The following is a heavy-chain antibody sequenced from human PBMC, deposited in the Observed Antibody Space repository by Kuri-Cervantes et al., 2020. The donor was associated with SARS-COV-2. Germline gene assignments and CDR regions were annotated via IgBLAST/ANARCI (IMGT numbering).Heavy chain of an antibody. CDR3: AKVGLSFDY. Sequence: GGSLRLSCAASGFTFSSFAMSWVRQAPGKGLEWVSSISGSGVGTYYADSVKGRFTISGDNSKNTLYLQTNSLRAEDSALYYCAKVGLSFDYWGQGTLVTVSS. J-gene: IGHJ4*02. CDR2: ISGSGVGT. D-gene: IGHD2/OR15-2a*01. V-gene: IGHV3-23*01. CDR1: GFTFSSFA.